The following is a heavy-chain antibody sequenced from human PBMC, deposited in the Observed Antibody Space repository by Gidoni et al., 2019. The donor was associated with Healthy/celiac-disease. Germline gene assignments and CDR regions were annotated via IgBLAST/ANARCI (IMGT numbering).Heavy chain of an antibody. V-gene: IGHV1-2*02. Sequence: QVQLVQSGAEVKKPGASVKVSCKASGYTFTGSYMHWVRQAPGQGLEWMGWINPNSGGTNYAQKFQGRVTMTRDTSISTAYMELSRLRSDDTAVYYCARVLGGAGFYYYYYMDVWGKGTTVTVSS. J-gene: IGHJ6*03. CDR1: GYTFTGSY. CDR3: ARVLGGAGFYYYYYMDV. D-gene: IGHD1-26*01. CDR2: INPNSGGT.